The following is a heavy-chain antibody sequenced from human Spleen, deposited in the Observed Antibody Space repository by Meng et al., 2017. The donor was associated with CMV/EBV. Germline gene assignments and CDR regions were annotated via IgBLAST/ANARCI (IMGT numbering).Heavy chain of an antibody. CDR1: GGSISSTNYY. CDR2: IYYSGST. V-gene: IGHV4-39*07. J-gene: IGHJ6*02. CDR3: ARSYYYGMDV. Sequence: SETLSLTCTVSGGSISSTNYYWGWIRQPPGRGLEWLGTIYYSGSTYYNPSLKSRVTISVDTSKNQFSLKLSSVTAADTAVYYCARSYYYGMDVWGQGTTVTVSS.